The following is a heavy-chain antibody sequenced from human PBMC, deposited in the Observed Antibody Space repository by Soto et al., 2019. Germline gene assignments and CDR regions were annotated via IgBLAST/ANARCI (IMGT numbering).Heavy chain of an antibody. CDR3: ARQGMNSSSWYRESNYFDY. D-gene: IGHD6-13*01. CDR1: GGSSSSYY. Sequence: AETLSLICTVSGGSSSSYYLSWIRQPPGKGLEWIGYIYYSGSTNYNPSLKSRVTISVDTSKNQFSLKLSSVTAADTAVYYCARQGMNSSSWYRESNYFDYWGQGTLVTVSS. V-gene: IGHV4-59*01. CDR2: IYYSGST. J-gene: IGHJ4*02.